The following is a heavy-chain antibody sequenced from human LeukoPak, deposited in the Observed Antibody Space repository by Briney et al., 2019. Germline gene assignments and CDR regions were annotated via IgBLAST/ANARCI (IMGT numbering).Heavy chain of an antibody. CDR2: IYYSGST. Sequence: SETLSLTCTVSGGSISSYYWSWIRQPPGKGLEWIGYIYYSGSTNYNPSLKRRVTISVDTSKNQFSLKLSSVTAADTAVYYCARIEDYGGNSVNYWGQGTLVTVSS. CDR1: GGSISSYY. J-gene: IGHJ4*02. D-gene: IGHD4-23*01. V-gene: IGHV4-59*01. CDR3: ARIEDYGGNSVNY.